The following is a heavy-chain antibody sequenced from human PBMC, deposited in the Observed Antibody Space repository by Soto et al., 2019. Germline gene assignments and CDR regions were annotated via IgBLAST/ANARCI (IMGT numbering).Heavy chain of an antibody. V-gene: IGHV1-69*01. CDR1: GGTFSSHA. Sequence: QVQLEQSGAEVKKPGSSVKISCKASGGTFSSHAVSWVRQAPGQGLEWMGGIIPILGTEEFAQRFQGRLTITGHDSTGTAYMELSSLKSDDTAVYLCARETADGYLGNFSHWGQGTLVTVSS. CDR2: IIPILGTE. CDR3: ARETADGYLGNFSH. J-gene: IGHJ4*02. D-gene: IGHD7-27*01.